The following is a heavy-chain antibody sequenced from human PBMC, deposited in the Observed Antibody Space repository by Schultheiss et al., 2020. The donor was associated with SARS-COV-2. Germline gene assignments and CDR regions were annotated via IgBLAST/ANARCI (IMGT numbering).Heavy chain of an antibody. D-gene: IGHD6-13*01. CDR1: GFTFSSYS. Sequence: GGSLRLSCAASGFTFSSYSMNWVRQAPGKGLEWVSSITYSSGYIYYADSVKGRFTISRDNAKNSLYLQMNSLRSEDTAVYYCARDSEWAAANWYFDLWGRGTLVTVSS. V-gene: IGHV3-21*04. CDR2: ITYSSGYI. J-gene: IGHJ2*01. CDR3: ARDSEWAAANWYFDL.